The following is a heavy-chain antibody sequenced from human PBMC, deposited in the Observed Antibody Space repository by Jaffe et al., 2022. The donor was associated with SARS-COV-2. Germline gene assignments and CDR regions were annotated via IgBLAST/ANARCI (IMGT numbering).Heavy chain of an antibody. J-gene: IGHJ6*02. CDR1: GFTFSSYG. V-gene: IGHV3-33*01. Sequence: QVQLVESGGGVVQPGRSLRLSCAASGFTFSSYGMHWVRQAPGKGLEWVAVIWYDGSNKYYADSVKGRFTISRDNSKNTLYLQMNSLRAEDTAVYYCARDGGRWLQPYYGMDVWGQGTTVTVSS. CDR3: ARDGGRWLQPYYGMDV. CDR2: IWYDGSNK. D-gene: IGHD5-12*01.